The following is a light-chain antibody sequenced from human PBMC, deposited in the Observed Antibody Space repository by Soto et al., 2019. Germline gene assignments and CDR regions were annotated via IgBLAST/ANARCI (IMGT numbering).Light chain of an antibody. Sequence: QSALTQPASVSGSPGQSIAISCTGTTSDVGAYNYVSWYQQHPGKAPKLMIYQVSNRPSGVSNRFSGSKSGNTASLTISELQAEDEADYYCSSYTSSTTYVFGTGTKLTVL. CDR1: TSDVGAYNY. CDR2: QVS. CDR3: SSYTSSTTYV. J-gene: IGLJ1*01. V-gene: IGLV2-14*01.